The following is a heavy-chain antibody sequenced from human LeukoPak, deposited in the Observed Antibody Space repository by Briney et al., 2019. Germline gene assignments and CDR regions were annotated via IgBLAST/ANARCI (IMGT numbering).Heavy chain of an antibody. CDR3: TRDRSSSGYYPIAY. CDR2: IRSKAYGGTT. V-gene: IGHV3-49*03. D-gene: IGHD3-22*01. J-gene: IGHJ4*02. Sequence: GGSLRLSCTASGFTFGDYAMSWFRQAPGKGLEGVGFIRSKAYGGTTEYAASVKGRFTISRDDSKSIVYLQMNSLKTEDTAVYYCTRDRSSSGYYPIAYWGQGTLVTVSS. CDR1: GFTFGDYA.